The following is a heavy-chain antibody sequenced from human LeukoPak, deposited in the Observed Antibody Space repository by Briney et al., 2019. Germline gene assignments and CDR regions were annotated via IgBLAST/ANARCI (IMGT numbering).Heavy chain of an antibody. D-gene: IGHD6-6*01. J-gene: IGHJ4*02. Sequence: SGGSLRLSCAPSGFTFSSYAMHWVRQAPGKGLEWVAVISYDGSNKYYADSVKGRFTISRDNSKNTLYLQMNSLRAEDMAVYYCARDLFPRSSSPFDYWGQGTLVTVSS. CDR2: ISYDGSNK. CDR1: GFTFSSYA. V-gene: IGHV3-30-3*01. CDR3: ARDLFPRSSSPFDY.